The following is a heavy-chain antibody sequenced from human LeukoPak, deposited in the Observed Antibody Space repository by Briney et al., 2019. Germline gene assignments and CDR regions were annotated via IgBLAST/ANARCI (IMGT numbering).Heavy chain of an antibody. CDR3: AKSVVPGGAYYFDY. Sequence: GGSLRLSCTGSGLTLSDHIIDWVRQAPGKGLEWVSAISGSGDTTYYADSVKGRFTLSRDNSKNTLYLQMHSLRAEDTAVYYCAKSVVPGGAYYFDYWGQGTLVTVSS. V-gene: IGHV3-23*01. CDR1: GLTLSDHI. J-gene: IGHJ4*02. D-gene: IGHD3-10*01. CDR2: ISGSGDTT.